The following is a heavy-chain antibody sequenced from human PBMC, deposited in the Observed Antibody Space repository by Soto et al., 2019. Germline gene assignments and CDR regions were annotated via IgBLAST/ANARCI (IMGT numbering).Heavy chain of an antibody. J-gene: IGHJ6*02. Sequence: QVQLQESGPGLVKPSQTLSLTCTVSGGSISSGGYYWSWSRQHQGKGLAWIGYIYYSGSTYYNPSLKSRVTISVDTSKNQFSLKLSSVTAADTAVYYCARDSRYCSGGSCYSDYYYGMDVWGQGTTVTVSS. CDR1: GGSISSGGYY. D-gene: IGHD2-15*01. V-gene: IGHV4-31*03. CDR2: IYYSGST. CDR3: ARDSRYCSGGSCYSDYYYGMDV.